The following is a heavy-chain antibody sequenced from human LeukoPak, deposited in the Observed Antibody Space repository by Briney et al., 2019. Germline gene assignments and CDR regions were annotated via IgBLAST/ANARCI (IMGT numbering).Heavy chain of an antibody. J-gene: IGHJ3*02. CDR3: ARDRGGSSDAFDI. CDR1: GFTFSNYD. V-gene: IGHV3-33*01. Sequence: GGSLRLSCAASGFTFSNYDMHWVRQAPGKGLEWVAVIWYDGGIEYCGDSVKGRFTISRDISKNTLYLQMNSLRAEDTAVYYCARDRGGSSDAFDIWGQGTMVTVSS. CDR2: IWYDGGIE. D-gene: IGHD2-2*01.